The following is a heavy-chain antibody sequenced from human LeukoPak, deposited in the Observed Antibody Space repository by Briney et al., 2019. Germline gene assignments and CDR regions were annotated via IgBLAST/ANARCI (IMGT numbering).Heavy chain of an antibody. CDR3: ARVRFGEFNYFHAFDI. Sequence: SETLSLTCTVSGYSISSGYYWGWIRQPPGKGLEWIGSIYHSGSTYYNPSLKSRVTISVDTSKNQFSLKLSSVTAADTAVYYCARVRFGEFNYFHAFDIWGQGTMVTVSS. D-gene: IGHD3-10*01. J-gene: IGHJ3*02. CDR2: IYHSGST. CDR1: GYSISSGYY. V-gene: IGHV4-38-2*02.